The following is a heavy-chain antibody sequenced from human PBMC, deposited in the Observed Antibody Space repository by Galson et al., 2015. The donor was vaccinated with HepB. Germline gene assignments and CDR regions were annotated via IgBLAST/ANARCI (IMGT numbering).Heavy chain of an antibody. J-gene: IGHJ6*02. CDR1: GFTFSSYA. CDR3: ARGQGMDV. V-gene: IGHV3-30-3*01. Sequence: SLRLSCAASGFTFSSYAMHWVRQAPGKGLEWVAVISYDGSNKYYADSVKGRFTISRDNSKNTLYLQMNSLRAEDTAVYYCARGQGMDVWGQGTTVTVSS. CDR2: ISYDGSNK.